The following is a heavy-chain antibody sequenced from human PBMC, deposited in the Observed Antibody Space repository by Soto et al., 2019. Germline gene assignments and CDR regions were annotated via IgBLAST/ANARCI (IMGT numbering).Heavy chain of an antibody. CDR1: GFTFSSYG. CDR2: ISYDGSNK. D-gene: IGHD6-6*01. Sequence: ESVGGVVQPGRSLRLSCAASGFTFSSYGMHWVRQAPGKGLEWVAVISYDGSNKYYADSVKGRFTISRDNSKNTLYLQMNSLRAEDTAVYYCAKARARYSSSPNFDYWGQGTLVTVSS. J-gene: IGHJ4*02. CDR3: AKARARYSSSPNFDY. V-gene: IGHV3-30*18.